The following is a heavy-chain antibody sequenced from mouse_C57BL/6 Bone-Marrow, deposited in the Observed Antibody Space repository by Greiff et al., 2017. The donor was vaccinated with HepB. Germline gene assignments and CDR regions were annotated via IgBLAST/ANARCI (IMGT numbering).Heavy chain of an antibody. V-gene: IGHV1-72*01. Sequence: VQLQQPGAELVKPGASVKLSCKASGYTFTSYWMHWVKQRPGRGLEWIGRIDPNSGGTKYNEKFKSKATLTVDKPSSTAYMQLSSRTSEDSAVYYCARCDYDEAWFAYWGQGTLVTVSA. J-gene: IGHJ3*01. D-gene: IGHD2-4*01. CDR2: IDPNSGGT. CDR3: ARCDYDEAWFAY. CDR1: GYTFTSYW.